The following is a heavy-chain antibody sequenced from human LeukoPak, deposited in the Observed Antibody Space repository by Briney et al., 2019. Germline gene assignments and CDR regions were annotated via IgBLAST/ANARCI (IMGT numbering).Heavy chain of an antibody. CDR2: IYYSGST. CDR3: ARARGYSYGYPDY. CDR1: GGSISSYY. J-gene: IGHJ4*02. Sequence: SETLSLTCTVSGGSISSYYWSWIRQPPGKGLEWIGYIYYSGSTNYNPSLKSRVTISVDTSKNQFSLNLSSVTAADTAVYYCARARGYSYGYPDYWGQGTLVTVSS. V-gene: IGHV4-59*12. D-gene: IGHD5-18*01.